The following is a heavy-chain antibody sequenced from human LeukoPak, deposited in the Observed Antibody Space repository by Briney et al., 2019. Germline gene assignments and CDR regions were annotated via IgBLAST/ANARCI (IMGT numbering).Heavy chain of an antibody. CDR1: GGSISSDY. Sequence: SETLSLTCTVSGGSISSDYWTWIRQPPGKGLEWIGYIYYSGSTNYNPSLKSRVTISLDTSKNQFSLKLSSVTAADTAVYYCATYSSGRFDPWGQGTLVTVSS. CDR3: ATYSSGRFDP. V-gene: IGHV4-59*08. D-gene: IGHD6-19*01. CDR2: IYYSGST. J-gene: IGHJ5*02.